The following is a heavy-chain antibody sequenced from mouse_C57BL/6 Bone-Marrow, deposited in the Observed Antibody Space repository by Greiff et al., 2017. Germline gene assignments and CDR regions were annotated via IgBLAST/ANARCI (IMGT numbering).Heavy chain of an antibody. CDR1: GFTFSDAW. J-gene: IGHJ1*03. D-gene: IGHD1-1*01. CDR3: RYYGSGSYWYFDV. CDR2: IRNKANNHAT. Sequence: EVKLMESGGGLVQPGGSMKLSCAASGFTFSDAWMDWVRQSPEKGLEWVAEIRNKANNHATYYAESVKGRFTISRYDSKSSVYLQMYSLRAEDTGIYYCRYYGSGSYWYFDVWGTGTTVTVSS. V-gene: IGHV6-6*01.